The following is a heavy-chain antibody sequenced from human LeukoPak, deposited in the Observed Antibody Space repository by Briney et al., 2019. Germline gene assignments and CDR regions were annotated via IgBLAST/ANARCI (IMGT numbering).Heavy chain of an antibody. CDR3: ARVRGYCSSTSCYGFDP. J-gene: IGHJ5*02. CDR2: IYYSGST. D-gene: IGHD2-2*01. Sequence: SETLSLTCTVSGGSISSYYWSWIRQPPGKGLEWIGYIYYSGSTNYNPSLKSRVTISVDTSKNQSSLKLSSVTAADTAVYYCARVRGYCSSTSCYGFDPWGQGTLVTVSS. V-gene: IGHV4-59*01. CDR1: GGSISSYY.